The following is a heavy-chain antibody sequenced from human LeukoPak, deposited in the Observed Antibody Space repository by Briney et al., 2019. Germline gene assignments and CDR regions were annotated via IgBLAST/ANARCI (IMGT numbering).Heavy chain of an antibody. CDR3: ARDASRIAARPDAFDI. CDR2: ISYDGSNK. Sequence: GGSLRLSCAASGFTFSSYAMHWVRQAPGKGLEWVAVISYDGSNKYYADSVKGRFTISRDNSKNTLYLQMNSLRAEDTAVYYCARDASRIAARPDAFDIWGQGTMVTVSS. CDR1: GFTFSSYA. V-gene: IGHV3-30*01. D-gene: IGHD6-6*01. J-gene: IGHJ3*02.